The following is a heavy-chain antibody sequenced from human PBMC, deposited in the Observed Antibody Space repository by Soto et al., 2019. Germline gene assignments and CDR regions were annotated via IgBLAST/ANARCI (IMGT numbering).Heavy chain of an antibody. CDR2: ISAYNGNT. V-gene: IGHV1-18*01. CDR1: GYTFTSYG. Sequence: GASVKVSCKASGYTFTSYGISWVRQAPGQGLEWMGWISAYNGNTNYAQKLQGRVTMTTDTSTSTAYMELRSLRSDDTAVYYCASRYCSGGSCYSSFDYWGQGTLVTVSS. J-gene: IGHJ4*02. D-gene: IGHD2-15*01. CDR3: ASRYCSGGSCYSSFDY.